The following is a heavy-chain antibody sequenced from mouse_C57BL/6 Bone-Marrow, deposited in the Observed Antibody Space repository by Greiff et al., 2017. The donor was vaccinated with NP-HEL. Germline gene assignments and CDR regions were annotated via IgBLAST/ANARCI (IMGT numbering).Heavy chain of an antibody. J-gene: IGHJ4*01. CDR1: GFSFTGYY. Sequence: DVQLQESGPELVKPGASVKISCKASGFSFTGYYMNWVKQSPEKSLEWIGEINSSTGGTTYNQKFKAKATLTVDKSSSTTYMQLNDLTSEDSAVYYCARVYAMDYWGQGTSVTVSS. CDR3: ARVYAMDY. CDR2: INSSTGGT. V-gene: IGHV1-42*01.